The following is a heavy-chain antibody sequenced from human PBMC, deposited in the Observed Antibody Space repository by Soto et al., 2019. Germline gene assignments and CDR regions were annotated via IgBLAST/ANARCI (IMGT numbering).Heavy chain of an antibody. Sequence: SETLSLTCAVSSGSISSSNWRSWVRQPPGKGLEWIGEIYHSGSTNYNPSLKSRVTISVDKSKNQFSLKLSSVTAADTAVYYCAIGGEGSSSRDYYYYYYMDVWGKGTTVTVSS. J-gene: IGHJ6*03. D-gene: IGHD6-6*01. CDR1: SGSISSSNW. CDR3: AIGGEGSSSRDYYYYYYMDV. CDR2: IYHSGST. V-gene: IGHV4-4*02.